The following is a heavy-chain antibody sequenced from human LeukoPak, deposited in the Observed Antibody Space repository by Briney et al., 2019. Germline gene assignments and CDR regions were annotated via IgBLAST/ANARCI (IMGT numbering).Heavy chain of an antibody. CDR1: GGTFDNYT. D-gene: IGHD2-21*02. CDR2: IIPILGIA. CDR3: AREPDCGGDCSFDY. Sequence: SVKVSCKASGGTFDNYTISWVRQAPGQGLEWMGKIIPILGIANYAQKFQGRVTVTADKSTSTAYMELSSLRSEDTAVYYCAREPDCGGDCSFDYWGQGTLVTVSS. J-gene: IGHJ4*02. V-gene: IGHV1-69*04.